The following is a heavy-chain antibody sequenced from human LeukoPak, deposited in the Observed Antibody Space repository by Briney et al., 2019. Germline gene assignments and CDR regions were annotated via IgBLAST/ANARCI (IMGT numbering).Heavy chain of an antibody. J-gene: IGHJ4*02. CDR1: GYSFNSYG. D-gene: IGHD3-9*01. V-gene: IGHV1-18*01. CDR2: ISVYNGNT. Sequence: ASVNVSCKACGYSFNSYGISWVRQTPGQGLEWVGWISVYNGNTNYAQKLQGRVIMTTDTSTSTAYMELRSLRSDDTAVYYCARDYYDILTGYYNFDYWGQGTLVTVSS. CDR3: ARDYYDILTGYYNFDY.